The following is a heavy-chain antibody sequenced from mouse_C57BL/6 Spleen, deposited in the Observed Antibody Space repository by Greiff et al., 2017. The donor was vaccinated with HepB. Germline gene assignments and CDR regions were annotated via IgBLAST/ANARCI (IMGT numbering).Heavy chain of an antibody. CDR1: GFTFSDYG. D-gene: IGHD2-13*01. CDR3: ARPDSGYFDV. J-gene: IGHJ1*03. Sequence: EVKLMESGGGLVKPGGSLKLSCAASGFTFSDYGMHWVRQAPEKGLEWVAYISSGSSTIYYADTVKGRFTISRDNAKNTLFLQMTSLSSEATAMYYCARPDSGYFDVWGTGTTVTVSS. V-gene: IGHV5-17*01. CDR2: ISSGSSTI.